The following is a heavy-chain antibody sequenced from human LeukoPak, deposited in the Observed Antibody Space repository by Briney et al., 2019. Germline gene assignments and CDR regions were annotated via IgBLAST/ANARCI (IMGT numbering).Heavy chain of an antibody. J-gene: IGHJ4*02. CDR1: GFTFSNYE. CDR3: AKGSVLLFETGIFDY. Sequence: GGSLRLSCAASGFTFSNYEMNWVRQAPGKGLDWVAYISRGGRTVDYADSVKGRFTISRDNSKNTLYLQMNSLRAEDTAVYYCAKGSVLLFETGIFDYWGQGTLVTVSS. CDR2: ISRGGRTV. D-gene: IGHD1-26*01. V-gene: IGHV3-48*03.